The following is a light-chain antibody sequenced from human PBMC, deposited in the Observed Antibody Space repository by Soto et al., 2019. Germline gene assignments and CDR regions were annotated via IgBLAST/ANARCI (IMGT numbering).Light chain of an antibody. J-gene: IGKJ1*01. CDR3: HQYASSRT. CDR1: QSVSSRY. Sequence: EIVLTQSPVTLSLSPCERATLSCRASQSVSSRYFAWYQQKPGQAPRLLIYAASSRAAGIPDRFSGSGSGTDFTLTISRLEPEDFAVYYWHQYASSRTFGPGTKVE. V-gene: IGKV3-20*01. CDR2: AAS.